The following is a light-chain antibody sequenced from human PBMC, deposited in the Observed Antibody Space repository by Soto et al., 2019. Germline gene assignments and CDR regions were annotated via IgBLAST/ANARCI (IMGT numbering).Light chain of an antibody. CDR3: GTWDSSLSASYV. Sequence: VLTQPPSVSAAPGQKVTISCSGSSSNIGNNYVSWYQQLPGTAPKLLIYENNKRPSGIPDRFSGSKSGTSATLGITGLQTGDEADYYCGTWDSSLSASYVFGTGTKSPS. J-gene: IGLJ1*01. CDR1: SSNIGNNY. CDR2: ENN. V-gene: IGLV1-51*02.